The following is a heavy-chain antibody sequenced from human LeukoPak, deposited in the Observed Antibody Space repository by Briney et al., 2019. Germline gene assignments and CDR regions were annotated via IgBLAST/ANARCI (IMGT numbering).Heavy chain of an antibody. CDR2: IYYSGST. D-gene: IGHD1-26*01. CDR3: ARILDYSWYFDL. V-gene: IGHV4-39*01. J-gene: IGHJ2*01. CDR1: GGSISSTSHY. Sequence: NTSETLSLTCTVSGGSISSTSHYWGWIRQPPGKGLEWIGAIYYSGSTYYNPSLKSRATISVDTTKNQFSLKLTSVTAADTAVYSCARILDYSWYFDLWGRGTLVTVSS.